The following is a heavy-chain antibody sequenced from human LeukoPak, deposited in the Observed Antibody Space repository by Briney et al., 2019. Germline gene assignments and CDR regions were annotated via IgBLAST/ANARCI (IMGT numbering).Heavy chain of an antibody. V-gene: IGHV1-18*01. J-gene: IGHJ6*03. Sequence: ASVKVSCKASGHTFTNYGISWVRQAPGQGLEWMGWISAYNGHTKYAQKVQGRVTMTRDTSTSTAYMELRSLRSEDTAVYYCARVAAEVVGVPGAIGFGWLRRDYYYMDVWGKGTTVIVSS. D-gene: IGHD2-2*02. CDR1: GHTFTNYG. CDR3: ARVAAEVVGVPGAIGFGWLRRDYYYMDV. CDR2: ISAYNGHT.